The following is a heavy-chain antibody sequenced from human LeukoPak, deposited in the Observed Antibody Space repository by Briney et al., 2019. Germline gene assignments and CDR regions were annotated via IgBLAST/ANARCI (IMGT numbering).Heavy chain of an antibody. V-gene: IGHV3-74*01. CDR3: ARENSAPES. J-gene: IGHJ5*02. D-gene: IGHD1-14*01. CDR2: INGDGSRT. Sequence: PGGSLRLSCAASGFTFSNYWMHWVRQAPGKGLDRVSNINGDGSRTYYADSVKGRSTISRDNAKNTLYLQMNSLRAEDTAVYYCARENSAPESWGQGTLVTVSS. CDR1: GFTFSNYW.